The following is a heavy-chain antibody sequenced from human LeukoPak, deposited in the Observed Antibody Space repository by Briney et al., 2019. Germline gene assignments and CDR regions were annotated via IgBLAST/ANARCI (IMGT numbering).Heavy chain of an antibody. CDR3: ARPRIVGATQDYGMDV. CDR1: GFTFSSYA. J-gene: IGHJ6*02. Sequence: PGGSLRLSCAASGFTFSSYAMHWVRQAPGKGLEWVAVISYDGSNKYYADSVKGRFTISRDNSKNTLYLQMNSLRAEDTAVYYCARPRIVGATQDYGMDVWGQGTTVTVSS. D-gene: IGHD1-26*01. V-gene: IGHV3-30-3*01. CDR2: ISYDGSNK.